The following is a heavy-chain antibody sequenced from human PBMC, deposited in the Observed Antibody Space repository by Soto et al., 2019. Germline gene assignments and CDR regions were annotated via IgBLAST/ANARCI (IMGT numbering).Heavy chain of an antibody. CDR1: GYTFTSYY. CDR3: ARERSGSGTLRYGMDV. CDR2: INPSGGST. J-gene: IGHJ6*02. D-gene: IGHD3-10*01. Sequence: QVQLVQSGAEVKKPGASVKVSCKASGYTFTSYYMHWVRQAPGQGLEWMGIINPSGGSTSYAQKSQGRVTMTRDTSTSTVYMELSSLRSEATAVYYCARERSGSGTLRYGMDVWGQGTTVTVSS. V-gene: IGHV1-46*01.